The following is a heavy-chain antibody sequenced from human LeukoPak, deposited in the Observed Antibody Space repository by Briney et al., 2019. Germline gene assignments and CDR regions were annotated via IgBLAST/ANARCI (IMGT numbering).Heavy chain of an antibody. CDR3: AREHGFGSGSYYP. J-gene: IGHJ5*02. CDR2: ITSSSTTI. V-gene: IGHV3-48*04. Sequence: GSLRLSCAASGFTLSSYSMNWVRQAPGKGLEWVSFITSSSTTIYYADSVKGRFTISRDNPKNTLYLQMTSLSAEDTAVYYCAREHGFGSGSYYPWGQGTLVTVSS. D-gene: IGHD3-10*01. CDR1: GFTLSSYS.